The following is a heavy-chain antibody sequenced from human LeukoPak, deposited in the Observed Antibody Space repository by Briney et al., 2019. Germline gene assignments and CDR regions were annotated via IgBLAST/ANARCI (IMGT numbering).Heavy chain of an antibody. CDR1: GFTFSTYW. Sequence: GGSLRLSCAASGFTFSTYWMHWVRRAPGKGLVWVSRISSDGSITGYADSVKGRFTISRDNAKNTLYLQMNSLRAEGTAVYYCARHLNYYLDYWGQGTLVTVSS. V-gene: IGHV3-74*01. CDR3: ARHLNYYLDY. D-gene: IGHD3-10*01. J-gene: IGHJ4*02. CDR2: ISSDGSIT.